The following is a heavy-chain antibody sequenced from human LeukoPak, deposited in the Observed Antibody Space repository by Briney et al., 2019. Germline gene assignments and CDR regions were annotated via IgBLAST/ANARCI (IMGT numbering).Heavy chain of an antibody. CDR2: IYTSGNT. CDR3: ARARIYCSSTSCYPPYYMDV. J-gene: IGHJ6*03. V-gene: IGHV4-61*02. D-gene: IGHD2-2*01. Sequence: SQTLSLTCTVSGGSISRSSFYWSWIRQPAGKGLEWIGRIYTSGNTNYNPSLQSRAPISINTSKNQFSLKLSSVTAADTAGYYCARARIYCSSTSCYPPYYMDVWGKGTTVTVSS. CDR1: GGSISRSSFY.